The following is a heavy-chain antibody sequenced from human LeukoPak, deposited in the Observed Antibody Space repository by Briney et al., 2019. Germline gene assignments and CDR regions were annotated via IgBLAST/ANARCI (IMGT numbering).Heavy chain of an antibody. CDR1: GGSISSYY. CDR2: IYYSGST. D-gene: IGHD6-19*01. V-gene: IGHV4-59*01. Sequence: SETLSLTCTVSGGSISSYYWSWIRQPPGKGLEWIGYIYYSGSTNYNPSLKSRVTISVDTSKNQFSLKLSSVTAADTAVYYCARALAVAGPEIRWFDPWGQGTLVTVSS. CDR3: ARALAVAGPEIRWFDP. J-gene: IGHJ5*02.